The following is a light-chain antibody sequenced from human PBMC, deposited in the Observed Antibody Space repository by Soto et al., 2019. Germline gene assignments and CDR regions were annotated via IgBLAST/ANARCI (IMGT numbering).Light chain of an antibody. CDR1: QSINSR. V-gene: IGKV1-5*03. CDR3: QQYNTDSRMWA. J-gene: IGKJ1*01. Sequence: DILMPQSPSTLSASVGDRVTITCRASQSINSRLAWYQLKPGKAPNLLIYEASSLQSGVPSRFSGSGSGTEFTLTISSLQPDDFATYFCQQYNTDSRMWAFGQGTKVEIK. CDR2: EAS.